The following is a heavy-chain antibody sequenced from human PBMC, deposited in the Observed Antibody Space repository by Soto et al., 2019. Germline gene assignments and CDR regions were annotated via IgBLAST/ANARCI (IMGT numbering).Heavy chain of an antibody. V-gene: IGHV4-59*01. D-gene: IGHD2-15*01. CDR1: GGYISGYY. CDR3: AIDSSGYCSGGDCYFFDY. CDR2: IYYSGTT. Sequence: SATLSLTCSVSGGYISGYYWAWIRQHPGKGLEWIGYIYYSGTTKYNPSLTSRVTISVDTSKSQFSLWLSSVTAADTAIYYCAIDSSGYCSGGDCYFFDYWGQGALVTVSS. J-gene: IGHJ4*02.